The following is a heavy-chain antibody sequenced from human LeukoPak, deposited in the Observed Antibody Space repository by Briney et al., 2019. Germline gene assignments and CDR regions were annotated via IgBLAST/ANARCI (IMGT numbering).Heavy chain of an antibody. CDR3: ASTPTIAAAGSNWFDP. J-gene: IGHJ5*02. V-gene: IGHV4-59*01. CDR2: IYYSGST. D-gene: IGHD6-13*01. CDR1: GGSISSYY. Sequence: SETLSLTCTVSGGSISSYYWSWIRQPPGKGLEWIGYIYYSGSTNYNPSLKSRVTISVDTSKNQFSLKLSSVTAADTAVYYCASTPTIAAAGSNWFDPWGQGTLVTVSS.